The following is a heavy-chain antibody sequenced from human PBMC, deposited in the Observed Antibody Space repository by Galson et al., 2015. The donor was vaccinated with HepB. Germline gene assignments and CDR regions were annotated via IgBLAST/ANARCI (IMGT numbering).Heavy chain of an antibody. D-gene: IGHD2-15*01. CDR1: GFIFSDYT. CDR2: ITRSSAHT. J-gene: IGHJ3*02. CDR3: ARETRVCDGDTCYSGINTFDI. Sequence: SLRLSCAASGFIFSDYTMNWVRQAPGKGLEWVSSITRSSAHTQYADSLKGRVTGSRDNAKKSLDLQVNSPRADDTALYYCARETRVCDGDTCYSGINTFDIWCQRTMGAVSS. V-gene: IGHV3-21*01.